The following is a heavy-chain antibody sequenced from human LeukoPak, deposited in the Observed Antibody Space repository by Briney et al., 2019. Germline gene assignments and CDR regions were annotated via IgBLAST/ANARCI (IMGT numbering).Heavy chain of an antibody. V-gene: IGHV4-59*01. CDR2: INYSGST. CDR3: ARGADSSGYYSIFYFDY. CDR1: GGSISSYY. J-gene: IGHJ4*02. Sequence: SETLSLTCTVSGGSISSYYWNWIRQPPGKGLEWIGYINYSGSTNYNPSLKSRVTISVGTSKNQFSLKLSSVTAADTAVYYCARGADSSGYYSIFYFDYWGQGTLVTVSS. D-gene: IGHD3-22*01.